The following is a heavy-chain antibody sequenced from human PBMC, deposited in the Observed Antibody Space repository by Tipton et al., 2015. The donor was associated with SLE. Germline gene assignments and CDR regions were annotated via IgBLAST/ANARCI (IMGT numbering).Heavy chain of an antibody. J-gene: IGHJ6*02. CDR2: IYTSGST. V-gene: IGHV4-61*02. Sequence: TLSLTCTVSGGSISSGSYYWSWIRQPAGKGLEWIGRIYTSGSTNYNPSLKSRVTISVDTSKNQFSLKLSSVTAADTAVYYCARPLAGYYGMDVWGQGTTVTVSS. CDR3: ARPLAGYYGMDV. CDR1: GGSISSGSYY. D-gene: IGHD3-10*01.